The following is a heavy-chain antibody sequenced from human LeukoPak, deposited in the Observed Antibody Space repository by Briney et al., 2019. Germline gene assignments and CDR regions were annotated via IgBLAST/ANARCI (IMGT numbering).Heavy chain of an antibody. Sequence: PSETLSLTCTVSGGSISSHYWSWIRQPPGKGLEWIGYIYYSGSTNYNPSLQSRVTIPVDTSKNQFSLKLNSVTAADTAVYYCARGEYSYGAFDYWGRGTLVTVSS. J-gene: IGHJ4*02. V-gene: IGHV4-59*11. CDR1: GGSISSHY. CDR3: ARGEYSYGAFDY. CDR2: IYYSGST. D-gene: IGHD5-18*01.